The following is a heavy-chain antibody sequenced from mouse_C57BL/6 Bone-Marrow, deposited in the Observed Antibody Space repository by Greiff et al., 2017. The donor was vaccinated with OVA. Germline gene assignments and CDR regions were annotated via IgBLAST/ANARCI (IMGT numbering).Heavy chain of an antibody. Sequence: LVESGPELVKPGASVKISCKASGYAFSSSWMNWVKQRPGKGLEWIGRIYPGDGDTNYNGKFKGKATLTADKSSSTAYMQLSSLTSEDSAVYFCAREAGGYDGYFFAYWGQGTLVTVSA. D-gene: IGHD2-3*01. CDR3: AREAGGYDGYFFAY. V-gene: IGHV1-82*01. J-gene: IGHJ3*01. CDR2: IYPGDGDT. CDR1: GYAFSSSW.